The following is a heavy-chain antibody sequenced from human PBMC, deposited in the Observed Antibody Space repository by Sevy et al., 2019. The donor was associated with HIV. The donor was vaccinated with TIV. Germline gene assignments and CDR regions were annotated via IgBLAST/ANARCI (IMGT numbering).Heavy chain of an antibody. CDR3: AKDRFRLDGDYVNPYYYGMDV. Sequence: GGSLRLSCAASGFTFSSYGMHWVRQAPGKGLEWVAVISYDGSNKYYADSVKGRFTISRDNSKNTLYLQMNSLRAEETAVYYCAKDRFRLDGDYVNPYYYGMDVWGQGTTVTVSS. CDR2: ISYDGSNK. D-gene: IGHD4-17*01. J-gene: IGHJ6*02. V-gene: IGHV3-30*18. CDR1: GFTFSSYG.